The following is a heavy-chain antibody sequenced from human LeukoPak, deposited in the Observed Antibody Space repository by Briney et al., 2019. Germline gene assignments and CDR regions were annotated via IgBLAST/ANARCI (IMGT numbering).Heavy chain of an antibody. D-gene: IGHD3-10*01. V-gene: IGHV3-30-3*01. CDR3: ARGDGSGTQSPIFDY. CDR1: GFTFSSYA. J-gene: IGHJ4*02. CDR2: ISYDGSNK. Sequence: GGSLRLSCAASGFTFSSYAMHWVRQAPGKGLEWVAVISYDGSNKYYADSVKGRFTISRDNSKNTLYLQMNSLRAEDTAVYYCARGDGSGTQSPIFDYWGQGTLVTVSS.